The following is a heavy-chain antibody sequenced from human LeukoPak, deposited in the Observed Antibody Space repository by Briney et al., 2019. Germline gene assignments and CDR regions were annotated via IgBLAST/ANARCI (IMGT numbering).Heavy chain of an antibody. CDR3: ARDSSGYLSS. CDR2: INHSGST. V-gene: IGHV4-34*01. J-gene: IGHJ5*02. D-gene: IGHD3-22*01. CDR1: GGSFSGYY. Sequence: SETLSLTCAVYGGSFSGYYWSWIRQPPGKGLEWIGEINHSGSTNYNPSLKSRVTISVDTSKNQFSLKLSSVTAADTAVCYCARDSSGYLSSWGQGTLVTVSS.